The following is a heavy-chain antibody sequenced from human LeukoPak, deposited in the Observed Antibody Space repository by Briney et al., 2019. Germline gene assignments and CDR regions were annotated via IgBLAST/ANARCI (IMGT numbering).Heavy chain of an antibody. V-gene: IGHV3-11*06. Sequence: GGSLRLSCAASGFTFSDYYMSWTRQAPGKGLEWVSYISNSGSHTSYADSVKGRFTISRDNAKNSLSLQVNSLRADDTAVYYCARVGSIAAAGTPDYWGQGTLVTVSS. CDR3: ARVGSIAAAGTPDY. CDR1: GFTFSDYY. D-gene: IGHD6-13*01. J-gene: IGHJ4*02. CDR2: ISNSGSHT.